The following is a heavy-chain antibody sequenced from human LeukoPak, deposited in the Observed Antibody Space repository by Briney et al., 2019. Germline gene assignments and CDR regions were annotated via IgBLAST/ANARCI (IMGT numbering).Heavy chain of an antibody. D-gene: IGHD3-10*01. J-gene: IGHJ4*02. V-gene: IGHV6-1*01. CDR3: ARMVGLVSDY. CDR2: TYYRSKWYS. Sequence: SQTLSLTCAISGDSVSSNSAAWNWIRQSPSRGLEWLGRTYYRSKWYSYYAPSVKSLITINPDTSKNQFSLQLRSVTPEDTAVYYCARMVGLVSDYWGQGTLVTVSS. CDR1: GDSVSSNSAA.